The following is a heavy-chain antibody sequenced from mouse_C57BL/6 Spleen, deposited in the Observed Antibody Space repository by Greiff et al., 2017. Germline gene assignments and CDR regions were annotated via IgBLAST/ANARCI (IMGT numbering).Heavy chain of an antibody. J-gene: IGHJ4*01. CDR3: TSLGDSSGFYYAMDY. CDR1: GFNIKDYY. Sequence: VQLQQSGAELVRSGASVKLSCTASGFNIKDYYMHWVKQRPEQGLEWIGRIDPEDGDTEYAPKFQGKATMTAATSSNTAYLQLSSLTSEDTAVYYCTSLGDSSGFYYAMDYWGQGTSVTVSS. D-gene: IGHD3-2*02. CDR2: IDPEDGDT. V-gene: IGHV14-1*01.